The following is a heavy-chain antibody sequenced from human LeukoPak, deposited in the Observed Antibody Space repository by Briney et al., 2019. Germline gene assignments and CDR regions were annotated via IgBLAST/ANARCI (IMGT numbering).Heavy chain of an antibody. J-gene: IGHJ4*02. D-gene: IGHD1-14*01. V-gene: IGHV3-23*01. CDR1: GFTFSTYT. CDR2: ISDNGGRT. Sequence: PGGSLRLSCAASGFTFSTYTMAWVRQAPGGGLEWVSGISDNGGRTYYADSVKGRFAISRDDSKRTLYLQMNSLRGEDTAVYYCAKDFGRNLGGPGYWGRGTLVIVSS. CDR3: AKDFGRNLGGPGY.